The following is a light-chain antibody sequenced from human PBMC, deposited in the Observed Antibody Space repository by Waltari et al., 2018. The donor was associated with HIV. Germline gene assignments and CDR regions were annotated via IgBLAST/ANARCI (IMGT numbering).Light chain of an antibody. J-gene: IGKJ4*01. CDR1: RDISTS. CDR3: QQADSFPHT. CDR2: SAF. V-gene: IGKV1-12*01. Sequence: DIQMAQSPSNVSAFVGGTVTITSRASRDISTSLAWYQFKPGRAPNLLIYSAFRLETGVPSRFGGSGSGTEFTLTITSLHPDDFATYYCQQADSFPHTFGGGTRVA.